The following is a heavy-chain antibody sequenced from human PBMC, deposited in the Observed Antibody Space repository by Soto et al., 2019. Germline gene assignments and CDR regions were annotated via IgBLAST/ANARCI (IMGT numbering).Heavy chain of an antibody. J-gene: IGHJ3*02. Sequence: GGSLRLSCAASGFTFSSYAMHWVRQAPGKGLEWVAVISYDGSNKYYADSVKGRFTISRDNSKNTLYLQMNSLRAEDTAVYYCAGGSGYYHYSAFDIWGQGTMVTVSS. CDR1: GFTFSSYA. CDR3: AGGSGYYHYSAFDI. V-gene: IGHV3-30-3*01. D-gene: IGHD3-22*01. CDR2: ISYDGSNK.